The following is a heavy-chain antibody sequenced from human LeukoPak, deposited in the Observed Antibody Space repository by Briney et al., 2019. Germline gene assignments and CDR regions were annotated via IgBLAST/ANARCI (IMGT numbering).Heavy chain of an antibody. Sequence: GGSLRLSCAASGYTYSSYWMTWVRQAPGKGLEWVANIKQDGSEEYYVDSVKGRFTISRDNAKNSLYLQMNSLRAEDTAVYYCARDYWLCYWGQGTLVTVSS. J-gene: IGHJ4*02. CDR3: ARDYWLCY. CDR2: IKQDGSEE. V-gene: IGHV3-7*05. CDR1: GYTYSSYW. D-gene: IGHD6-19*01.